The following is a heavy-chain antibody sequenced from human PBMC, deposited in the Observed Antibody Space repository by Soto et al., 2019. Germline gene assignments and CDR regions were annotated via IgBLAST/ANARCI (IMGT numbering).Heavy chain of an antibody. D-gene: IGHD6-6*01. CDR1: GFTFSSYW. CDR3: ARYSGSVAARP. J-gene: IGHJ4*02. Sequence: GSLILSCAASGFTFSSYWMSWFRQVPGKGLEWVANINEDGGNKQYVDSLKGRFTISRDNAKSSVHLQMNSLRAEDTAVYYCARYSGSVAARPWGQGTLVTVSS. V-gene: IGHV3-7*03. CDR2: INEDGGNK.